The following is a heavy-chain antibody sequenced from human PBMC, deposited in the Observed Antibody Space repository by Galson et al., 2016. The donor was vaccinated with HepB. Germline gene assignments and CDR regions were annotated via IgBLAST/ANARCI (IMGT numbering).Heavy chain of an antibody. J-gene: IGHJ4*02. CDR3: ARRYCTPDECYNYDY. CDR1: GFTFSSYT. CDR2: ISRSGNSA. Sequence: SLRLSCAASGFTFSSYTMTWIRQAPGKGLEWVSGISRSGNSADYADAVKGRFTISRDNSKNTVYLQMNRLRAEDTAVYYCARRYCTPDECYNYDYWGQGTLVTVSS. V-gene: IGHV3-23*01. D-gene: IGHD2-8*01.